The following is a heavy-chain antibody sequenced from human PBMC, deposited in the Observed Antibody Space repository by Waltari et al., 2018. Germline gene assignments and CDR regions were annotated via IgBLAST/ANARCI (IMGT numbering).Heavy chain of an antibody. CDR2: IRYDGSNT. CDR1: GFTFSDFG. J-gene: IGHJ6*02. Sequence: QVQLVESGGGVVQPGGSLSHTWAASGFTFSDFGMHWVREAPGKGLEWVAFIRYDGSNTFYTDSVKGRFTISRDNSKNSLYLQLNSLRPEDTAVFYCAKASKLFGGRNTAPYAMDVWGQGTTVTVSS. CDR3: AKASKLFGGRNTAPYAMDV. V-gene: IGHV3-30*02. D-gene: IGHD3-10*01.